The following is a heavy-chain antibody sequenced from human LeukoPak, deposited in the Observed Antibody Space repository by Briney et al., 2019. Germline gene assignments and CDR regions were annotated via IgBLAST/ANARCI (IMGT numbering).Heavy chain of an antibody. Sequence: GGSLRLSCAASGFTFNSYEMNWVRQAPGKGLEWLSFISSSGSIIYYADSMKGRFTISRDNARNSLYLQMNSLRAEDTAVYYCARGQYTSDWYYFDYWGQGTLVTVSS. CDR1: GFTFNSYE. CDR2: ISSSGSII. CDR3: ARGQYTSDWYYFDY. V-gene: IGHV3-48*03. J-gene: IGHJ4*02. D-gene: IGHD6-19*01.